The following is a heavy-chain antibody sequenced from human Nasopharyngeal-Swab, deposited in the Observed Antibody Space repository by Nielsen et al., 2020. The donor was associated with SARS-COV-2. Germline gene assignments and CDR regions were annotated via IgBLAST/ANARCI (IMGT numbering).Heavy chain of an antibody. V-gene: IGHV3-23*01. CDR2: ISSSVDST. CDR3: AKDDIRYCDGGSCLFDY. D-gene: IGHD2-15*01. CDR1: GFTFSSYA. Sequence: GESLKISCAASGFTFSSYAMSWVHQAPGKGLEWVSGISSSVDSTYYADSVKGRFTISRDNSKNTLFLQMNSLRAEDTAVYYCAKDDIRYCDGGSCLFDYWGQGTLVTVSS. J-gene: IGHJ4*02.